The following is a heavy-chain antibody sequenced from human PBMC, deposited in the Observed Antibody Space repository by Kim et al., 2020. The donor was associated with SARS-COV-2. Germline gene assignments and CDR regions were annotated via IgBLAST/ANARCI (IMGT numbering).Heavy chain of an antibody. CDR2: IYTSGST. J-gene: IGHJ4*02. V-gene: IGHV4-61*02. CDR3: ASTMVRGVII. Sequence: SETLSLTCTVSGGSISSGSYYWSWIRQPAGKGLEWIGRIYTSGSTNYNPSLKSRVTISVDTSKNQFSLKLSSVTAADTAVYYCASTMVRGVIIWGQGTLVTVSS. CDR1: GGSISSGSYY. D-gene: IGHD3-10*01.